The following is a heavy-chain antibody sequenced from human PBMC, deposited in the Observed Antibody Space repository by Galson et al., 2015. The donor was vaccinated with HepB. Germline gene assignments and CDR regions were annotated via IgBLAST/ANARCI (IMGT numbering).Heavy chain of an antibody. D-gene: IGHD6-19*01. Sequence: SVKVSCKVSGYTLTELSMHWVRQAPGKGLEWMGGFDPEDGETIYAQKFQGRVTMTEDTSTDTAYMELSSLRSEDTAVYYCATMGIAVAEYYYYYGMDVWGQETTVTVSS. CDR3: ATMGIAVAEYYYYYGMDV. J-gene: IGHJ6*02. V-gene: IGHV1-24*01. CDR1: GYTLTELS. CDR2: FDPEDGET.